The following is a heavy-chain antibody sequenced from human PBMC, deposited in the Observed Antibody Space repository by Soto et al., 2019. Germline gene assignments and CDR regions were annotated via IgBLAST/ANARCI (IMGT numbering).Heavy chain of an antibody. J-gene: IGHJ3*02. V-gene: IGHV1-2*04. Sequence: ASVKVSCKASGYTFTGYYMHWVRQAPGQGLEWMGWIIPNSGGTNYAQKFQGWVTMTRDTSISTAFMELSRLRSDDTAVYYCARDSGGYCSSTSCPGDAFDIWGQGTMVTVSS. CDR2: IIPNSGGT. CDR1: GYTFTGYY. D-gene: IGHD2-2*03. CDR3: ARDSGGYCSSTSCPGDAFDI.